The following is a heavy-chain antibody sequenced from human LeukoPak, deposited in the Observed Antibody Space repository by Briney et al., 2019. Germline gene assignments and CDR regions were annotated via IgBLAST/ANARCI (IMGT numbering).Heavy chain of an antibody. Sequence: SVKVSCKASGGTFSSYAISWVRQAPGQGLEWMGGIIPIFGTANYAQKFQGRVTITADGSTSTAYMELSSLRSEDTAVYYCASSGSALSHYYFDYWGQGTLVTVSS. CDR1: GGTFSSYA. CDR3: ASSGSALSHYYFDY. V-gene: IGHV1-69*13. CDR2: IIPIFGTA. J-gene: IGHJ4*02. D-gene: IGHD1-26*01.